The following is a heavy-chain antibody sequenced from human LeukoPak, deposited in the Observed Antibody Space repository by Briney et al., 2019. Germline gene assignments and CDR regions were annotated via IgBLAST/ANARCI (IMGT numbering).Heavy chain of an antibody. J-gene: IGHJ4*02. D-gene: IGHD6-13*01. Sequence: SETLSLTCTVSGGSISSYYWSWIRQPPGKGLEWIGYIYYSGSTNYNPSLKSRVTISVDTSKNQFSLKLSSVTAADTAVYYCARQPASSSWYSHFDYWGQGTLVTVSS. V-gene: IGHV4-59*01. CDR2: IYYSGST. CDR3: ARQPASSSWYSHFDY. CDR1: GGSISSYY.